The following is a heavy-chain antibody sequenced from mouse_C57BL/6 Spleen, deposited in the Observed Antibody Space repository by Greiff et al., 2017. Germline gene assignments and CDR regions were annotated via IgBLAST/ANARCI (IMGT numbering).Heavy chain of an antibody. CDR2: IHPSDSDT. J-gene: IGHJ3*01. CDR3: ACYGNSPWFAY. CDR1: GYTFTSYW. Sequence: QVQLKQPGAELVKPGASVKVSCKASGYTFTSYWMHWVKQRPGQGLEWIGRIHPSDSDTNYNQKFKGKATLTVDKSSSTAYMQLSSLTSEDSAVYCCACYGNSPWFAYWGQVTLVTVSA. D-gene: IGHD2-1*01. V-gene: IGHV1-74*01.